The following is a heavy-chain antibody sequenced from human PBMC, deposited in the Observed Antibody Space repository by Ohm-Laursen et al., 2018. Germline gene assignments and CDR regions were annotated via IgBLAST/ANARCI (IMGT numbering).Heavy chain of an antibody. CDR1: GFSFSTYH. CDR2: ITSSSYI. V-gene: IGHV3-21*01. J-gene: IGHJ3*02. D-gene: IGHD2/OR15-2a*01. CDR3: ARDPTFHAFDI. Sequence: SLRLSCTASGFSFSTYHMSWVRQAPGKGLEWVSSITSSSYIYYTDSVKGRFTISRDNAKNSLYLQINSLKDEDTAVYFCARDPTFHAFDIWGQGTMVTVSS.